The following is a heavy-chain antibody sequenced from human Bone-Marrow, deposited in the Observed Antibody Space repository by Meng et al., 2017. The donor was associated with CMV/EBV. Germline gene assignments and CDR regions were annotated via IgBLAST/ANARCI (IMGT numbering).Heavy chain of an antibody. D-gene: IGHD6-19*01. Sequence: SGLPFSTYGIPWVRPAPGKGLEWVSMIPYDASNKYYADSVKGRFTISRDDSKNTLYLQMNSLRTEDTAVYYCAKDLYSSGSYNYFDPWGQGTLVTVSS. J-gene: IGHJ5*02. V-gene: IGHV3-30*18. CDR3: AKDLYSSGSYNYFDP. CDR2: IPYDASNK. CDR1: GLPFSTYG.